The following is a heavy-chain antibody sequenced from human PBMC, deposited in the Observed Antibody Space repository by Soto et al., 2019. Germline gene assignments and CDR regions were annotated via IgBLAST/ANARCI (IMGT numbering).Heavy chain of an antibody. J-gene: IGHJ5*02. CDR1: GFTFSSYA. V-gene: IGHV3-23*01. Sequence: GGSLRLSCAASGFTFSSYAMNWVRQAPGKGLEWISVISNSGHSAYYADSVKGRFTISRDNSKNTLYLQIKSLRAEDTAAYYCAKGGPTFLNWFGPWGQGTLVTVSS. CDR2: ISNSGHSA. D-gene: IGHD5-12*01. CDR3: AKGGPTFLNWFGP.